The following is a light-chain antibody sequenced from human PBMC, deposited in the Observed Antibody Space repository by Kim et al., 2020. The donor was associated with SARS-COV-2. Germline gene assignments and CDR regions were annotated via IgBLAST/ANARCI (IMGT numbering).Light chain of an antibody. Sequence: GSLGDDITITCRASRNIRDLLGRYQQQPGKVPKLLIYGACTLRSGVPSRFSGTGSGTDFTLTISSLQPEDVATYYCQHYSGAPLTFGPGTKVDIK. CDR3: QHYSGAPLT. CDR1: RNIRDL. V-gene: IGKV1-27*01. CDR2: GAC. J-gene: IGKJ3*01.